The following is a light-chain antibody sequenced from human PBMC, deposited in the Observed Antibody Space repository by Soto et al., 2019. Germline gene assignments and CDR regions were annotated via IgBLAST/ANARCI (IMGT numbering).Light chain of an antibody. J-gene: IGKJ1*01. CDR2: DAS. Sequence: EIVMTQSPATLSVSPGERATLSCRASQSVSSNLAWYQQKPGQAPRLLIYDASTRATGIPARFSGSGSGTEFTLTISSLQSEDFAVYYCQKYNNWPRTFGQGTKVDI. CDR1: QSVSSN. V-gene: IGKV3-15*01. CDR3: QKYNNWPRT.